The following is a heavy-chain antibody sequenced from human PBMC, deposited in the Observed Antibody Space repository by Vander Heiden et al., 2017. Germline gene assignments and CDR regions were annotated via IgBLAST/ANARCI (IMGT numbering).Heavy chain of an antibody. CDR2: ISSSSTTI. CDR3: ARRDYDYYYYGMDV. CDR1: GFTFSSYS. Sequence: EVRLVESGGGLVQPGGCLRLSCAASGFTFSSYSMNWVRQAPGKGLEWVSYISSSSTTIYYADSVKGRFTISRDNAKNSLYLQMNSLRDEDTAVYYCARRDYDYYYYGMDVWGQGTTVTVSS. J-gene: IGHJ6*02. D-gene: IGHD3-16*01. V-gene: IGHV3-48*02.